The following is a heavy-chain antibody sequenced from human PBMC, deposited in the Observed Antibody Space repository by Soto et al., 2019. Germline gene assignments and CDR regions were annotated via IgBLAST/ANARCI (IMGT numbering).Heavy chain of an antibody. Sequence: GGALRLSCAASGFTFSSYWMHWVRQAPGKGLVWVSRMNEDGGTTDYADSVKGRFTISRDNAKNTLYLQMNSLRVEDTAVYYCASDLSGRADVWGQGTTVTVSS. V-gene: IGHV3-74*01. J-gene: IGHJ6*02. D-gene: IGHD3-10*01. CDR1: GFTFSSYW. CDR2: MNEDGGTT. CDR3: ASDLSGRADV.